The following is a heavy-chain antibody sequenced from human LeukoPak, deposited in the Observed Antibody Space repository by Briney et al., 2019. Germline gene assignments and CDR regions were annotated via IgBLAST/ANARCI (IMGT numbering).Heavy chain of an antibody. CDR1: GYTFTAHY. V-gene: IGHV1-2*02. CDR3: ARDLDNWNYDPFDY. CDR2: INPDSGGT. J-gene: IGHJ4*02. D-gene: IGHD1-7*01. Sequence: ASVKDSCKTSGYTFTAHYLHWVRQAPGQGLQWMGWINPDSGGTNYAQTFQGSVTMSSDTSVDTAYMKLTSLTSDDSDVYYCARDLDNWNYDPFDYWGQGTLVTVSS.